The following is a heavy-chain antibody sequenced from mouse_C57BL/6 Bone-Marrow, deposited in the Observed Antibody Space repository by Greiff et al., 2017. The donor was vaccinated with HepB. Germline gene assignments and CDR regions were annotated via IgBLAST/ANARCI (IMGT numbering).Heavy chain of an antibody. CDR2: IWSGGST. D-gene: IGHD2-12*01. Sequence: QVQLQQSGPGLVQPSQSLSITCTVSGFSLTSYGVHWVRQSPGKGLEWLGVIWSGGSTDYNAAFISRLSISKDNSKSQVFFKMNSLQADDTARYYCAAAYYRGYYAMDYWGQGTAVTVSS. V-gene: IGHV2-2*01. CDR3: AAAYYRGYYAMDY. CDR1: GFSLTSYG. J-gene: IGHJ4*01.